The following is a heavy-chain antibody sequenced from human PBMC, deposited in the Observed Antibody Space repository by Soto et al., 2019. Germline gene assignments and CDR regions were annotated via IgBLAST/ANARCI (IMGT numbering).Heavy chain of an antibody. Sequence: PGGSLRLSCTASGSTFAAYAMNWARQAPGKGLEWVSDISNSGGRTYYAASVKGRFTISRGNSKSTLYLQMNSLSADDTALYYCAKPRRRYAPDSFDIWGPGPMVTV. CDR1: GSTFAAYA. J-gene: IGHJ3*02. CDR3: AKPRRRYAPDSFDI. V-gene: IGHV3-23*01. CDR2: ISNSGGRT. D-gene: IGHD2-2*01.